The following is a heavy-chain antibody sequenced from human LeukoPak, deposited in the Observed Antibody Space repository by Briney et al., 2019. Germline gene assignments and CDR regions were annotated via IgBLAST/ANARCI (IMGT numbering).Heavy chain of an antibody. V-gene: IGHV3-23*01. D-gene: IGHD3-9*01. CDR3: ARDDYDILTGHTALDY. CDR1: GFTFSSYA. J-gene: IGHJ4*02. Sequence: PGGSLRLSCAASGFTFSSYAMSWVRQAPGKGLEWVSAISGSGGSTYYADSVKGRFTISRDNSKNTLYLQMNSLRAEDTAVYYCARDDYDILTGHTALDYWGQGTLVTVSS. CDR2: ISGSGGST.